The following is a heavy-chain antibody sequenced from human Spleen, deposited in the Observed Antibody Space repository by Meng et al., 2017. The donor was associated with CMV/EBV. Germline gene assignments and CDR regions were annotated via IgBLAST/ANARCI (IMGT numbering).Heavy chain of an antibody. Sequence: VQLQQWGAGLLRPSQTLSLTCAVYGGSFSGYYWSWIRQPPGKGLEWIGYIYYSGSTYYNPSLKSRVTMSVDTSKNQFSLKLSSVTAADTAVYYCARAEYYNWFDPWGQGTLVTVSS. CDR1: GGSFSGYY. V-gene: IGHV4-34*01. J-gene: IGHJ5*02. CDR2: IYYSGST. D-gene: IGHD1-14*01. CDR3: ARAEYYNWFDP.